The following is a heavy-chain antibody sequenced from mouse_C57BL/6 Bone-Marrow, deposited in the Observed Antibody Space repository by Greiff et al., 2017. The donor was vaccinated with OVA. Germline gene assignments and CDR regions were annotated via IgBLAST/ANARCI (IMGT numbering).Heavy chain of an antibody. CDR2: IWSGGST. D-gene: IGHD2-4*01. CDR1: GFSLTSYG. CDR3: ASVYDYDGGTGAWFAY. V-gene: IGHV2-2*01. J-gene: IGHJ3*01. Sequence: VMLVESGPGLVQPSQSLSITCTVSGFSLTSYGVHWVRQSPGKGLEWLGVIWSGGSTDYNAAFISRLSISKDNSKSQVFFKMNSLQADDTAIYYCASVYDYDGGTGAWFAYWGQGTLVTVSA.